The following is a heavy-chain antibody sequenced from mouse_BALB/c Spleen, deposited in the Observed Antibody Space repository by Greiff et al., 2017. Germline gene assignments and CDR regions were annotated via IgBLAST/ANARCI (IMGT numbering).Heavy chain of an antibody. CDR3: ARGYYGSGYFDV. V-gene: IGHV14-3*02. CDR2: IDPANGNT. D-gene: IGHD1-1*01. J-gene: IGHJ1*01. Sequence: EVQLQQSGAELVKPGASVKLSCTASGFNIKDTYMHWVKQRPEQGLEWIGRIDPANGNTRYDPKFQGKATITADTSSNTAYLQLSSLTSEDTAVYYCARGYYGSGYFDVWGAGTTVTVSS. CDR1: GFNIKDTY.